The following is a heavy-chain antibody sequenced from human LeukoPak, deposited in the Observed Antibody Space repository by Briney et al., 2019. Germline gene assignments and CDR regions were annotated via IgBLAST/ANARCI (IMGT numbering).Heavy chain of an antibody. CDR3: ARESRMIAVAGLARNEYGMDV. J-gene: IGHJ6*02. CDR2: ISAYNGNT. CDR1: GYTFTSYG. Sequence: ASVKVSCKASGYTFTSYGISWVRQAPGQGLEWMGWISAYNGNTNYAQKLQGRVTMTTDTSTSTAYMELRSLRSDDTAVYYCARESRMIAVAGLARNEYGMDVWGQGTTVTVFS. D-gene: IGHD6-19*01. V-gene: IGHV1-18*01.